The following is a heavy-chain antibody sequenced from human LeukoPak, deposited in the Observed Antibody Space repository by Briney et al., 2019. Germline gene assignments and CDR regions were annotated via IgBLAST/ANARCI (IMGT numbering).Heavy chain of an antibody. CDR3: ARGVGRRVSYGPEY. CDR1: GGSFSGYY. V-gene: IGHV4-34*01. CDR2: INHSGST. D-gene: IGHD5-18*01. Sequence: SETLSLTCAVYGGSFSGYYWSWIRQPPGKGLEWIGEINHSGSTNYNPSLKSRVTISVDTSKNQFSLKLSSVTAADTAVYYCARGVGRRVSYGPEYWGQGTLSPSPQ. J-gene: IGHJ4*02.